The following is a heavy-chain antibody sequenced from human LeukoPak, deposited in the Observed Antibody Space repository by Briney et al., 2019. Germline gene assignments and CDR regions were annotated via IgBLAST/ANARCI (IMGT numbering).Heavy chain of an antibody. J-gene: IGHJ5*02. D-gene: IGHD3-3*01. V-gene: IGHV1-8*01. CDR2: MNPNSGNT. CDR1: GYTFTSYD. CDR3: ARVYYDFWSGYFLVDP. Sequence: ASVKVSCKASGYTFTSYDINRVRQATGQGLEWMGWMNPNSGNTGYAQKFQGRVTMTRNTSISTAYMELSSLRSEDTAVYYCARVYYDFWSGYFLVDPWGQGTLVTVSS.